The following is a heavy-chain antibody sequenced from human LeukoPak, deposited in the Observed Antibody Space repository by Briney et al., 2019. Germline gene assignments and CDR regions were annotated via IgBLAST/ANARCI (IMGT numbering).Heavy chain of an antibody. J-gene: IGHJ4*02. CDR1: GLNFKFYA. Sequence: GGSLRLSCAVSGLNFKFYAMSWVRQAPGKGLEWVSAISGSGGTSYYADSVKGRFTISRDNSKNTLYLQINSLRAEDTAVYYCAKDHLPGIVVADRGYWGQGTLVTVSS. V-gene: IGHV3-23*01. D-gene: IGHD6-19*01. CDR2: ISGSGGTS. CDR3: AKDHLPGIVVADRGY.